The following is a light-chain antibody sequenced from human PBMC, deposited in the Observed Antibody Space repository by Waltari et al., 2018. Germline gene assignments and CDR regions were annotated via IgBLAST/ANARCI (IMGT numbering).Light chain of an antibody. CDR1: QGISTY. J-gene: IGKJ1*01. CDR3: QQYYSYPRT. CDR2: AAN. Sequence: IRMTQSPSSLSASTGDRVTITCRASQGISTYLAWYQQKPGKAPNLLIYAANTLQSVVPSRFSGSGSGTDFTLTISYLQSEDFATYYCQQYYSYPRTFGQGTKVEIK. V-gene: IGKV1-8*01.